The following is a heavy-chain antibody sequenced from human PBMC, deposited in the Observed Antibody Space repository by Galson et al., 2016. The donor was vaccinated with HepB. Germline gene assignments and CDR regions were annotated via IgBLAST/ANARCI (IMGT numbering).Heavy chain of an antibody. CDR3: VRGGLGV. CDR2: ISTYNGNT. V-gene: IGHV1-18*01. D-gene: IGHD7-27*01. J-gene: IGHJ6*02. Sequence: SVKASCKASGYTFINYGISWVRQAPGQGLEWMGWISTYNGNTKYAQKLQDRLTMTTDTPTSTAYMELGSLRYDDTAVYYCVRGGLGVWGQGTTVTVSS. CDR1: GYTFINYG.